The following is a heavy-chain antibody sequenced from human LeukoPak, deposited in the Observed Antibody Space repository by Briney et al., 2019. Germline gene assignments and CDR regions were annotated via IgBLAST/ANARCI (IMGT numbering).Heavy chain of an antibody. CDR3: AKDRGVPAAN. CDR1: GFTFTDHY. Sequence: GGSLRLSCAASGFTFTDHYMSWVRQAPGKGLEWVSYISSGGDIIYYADSVKGRFTISRDNAKNTLYLQMNSLRAEDTAVYYCAKDRGVPAANWGQGTLVTVSS. CDR2: ISSGGDII. D-gene: IGHD2-2*01. J-gene: IGHJ4*02. V-gene: IGHV3-11*01.